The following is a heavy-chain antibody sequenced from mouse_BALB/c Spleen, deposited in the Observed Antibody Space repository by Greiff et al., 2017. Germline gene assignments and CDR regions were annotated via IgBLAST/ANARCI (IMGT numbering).Heavy chain of an antibody. V-gene: IGHV1-67*01. Sequence: QVHVKQSGPELVRPGVSVKISCKGSSYTFTDYAMHWVKQSHAKSLEWIGVISTYYGNTNYNQKFKGKATMTVDKSSSTAYMELARLTSEDSAVYYCARSLYYSVVEGFDYWGQGTTLTVSS. CDR2: ISTYYGNT. D-gene: IGHD1-1*01. J-gene: IGHJ2*01. CDR1: SYTFTDYA. CDR3: ARSLYYSVVEGFDY.